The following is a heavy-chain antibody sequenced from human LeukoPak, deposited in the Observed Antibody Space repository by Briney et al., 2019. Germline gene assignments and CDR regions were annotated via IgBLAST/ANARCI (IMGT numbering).Heavy chain of an antibody. D-gene: IGHD6-13*01. J-gene: IGHJ4*02. CDR1: GFTFSNYW. Sequence: GGSLRLSCAASGFTFSNYWMRWVRQAPGKGLEWVANKKEDGSEKHYVDSVKGRFTISRDNAKNSLYLQMNSLRAEDTAVYYCARERIATASAGDYWGQGTLVTVSS. V-gene: IGHV3-7*01. CDR3: ARERIATASAGDY. CDR2: KKEDGSEK.